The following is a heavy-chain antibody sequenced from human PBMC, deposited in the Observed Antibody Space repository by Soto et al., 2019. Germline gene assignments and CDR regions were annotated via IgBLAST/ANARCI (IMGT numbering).Heavy chain of an antibody. J-gene: IGHJ3*02. Sequence: QVQLVQSGAEVKKPGASVKVSCKASGYTFTSYYMHWVRQAPAQGLEWMGIINPSGGSTSYAQKFQGRVTMTRDTSTSTVYMELSSLTSEDTAVYYCAYDYGDHDDFDIWGQGTMVIVSS. D-gene: IGHD4-17*01. CDR3: AYDYGDHDDFDI. CDR1: GYTFTSYY. CDR2: INPSGGST. V-gene: IGHV1-46*01.